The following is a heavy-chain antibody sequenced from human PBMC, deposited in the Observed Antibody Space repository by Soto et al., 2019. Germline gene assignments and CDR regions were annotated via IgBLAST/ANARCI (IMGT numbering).Heavy chain of an antibody. CDR1: GFTFSSYA. V-gene: IGHV3-30-3*01. CDR3: AELQWGASDI. Sequence: QVQLVESGGGVVQPGRSLRLSCAASGFTFSSYAMHWVRQAPGKGLEWVAVISYDGSNKYYADSVKGRFTISRDNSKNTLYLQMNSLRAEDTAVYYCAELQWGASDIWGQGTMGTVSS. CDR2: ISYDGSNK. J-gene: IGHJ3*02. D-gene: IGHD6-19*01.